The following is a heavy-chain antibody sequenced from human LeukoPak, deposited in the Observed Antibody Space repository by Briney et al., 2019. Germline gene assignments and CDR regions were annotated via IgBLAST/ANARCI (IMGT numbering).Heavy chain of an antibody. J-gene: IGHJ5*02. CDR3: ARDHYGSGNIPWFDP. CDR2: IYSGGST. Sequence: GGSLRLSCAASGFTVSSNYMSWVRQAPGKGLEWVSVIYSGGSTYYSDSVKGRFTISRSNSTNKPHFQKNNLRADDTAVYCCARDHYGSGNIPWFDPWGQGTLVTVSS. V-gene: IGHV3-53*01. CDR1: GFTVSSNY. D-gene: IGHD3-10*01.